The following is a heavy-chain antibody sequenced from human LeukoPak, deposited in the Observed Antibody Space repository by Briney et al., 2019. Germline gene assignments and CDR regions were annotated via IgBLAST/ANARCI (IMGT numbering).Heavy chain of an antibody. CDR3: ARALSSSRRTRFDP. J-gene: IGHJ5*02. V-gene: IGHV4-59*01. CDR1: GGALSSYY. CDR2: IYYSGST. Sequence: PETLSLTCTVSGGALSSYYWSWIRQPPGKGLEWIGYIYYSGSTNYNPSLKSRVTISVDTSKNQFSLKLSSVTAADTAVYYCARALSSSRRTRFDPWGQGTLVTVSS. D-gene: IGHD6-13*01.